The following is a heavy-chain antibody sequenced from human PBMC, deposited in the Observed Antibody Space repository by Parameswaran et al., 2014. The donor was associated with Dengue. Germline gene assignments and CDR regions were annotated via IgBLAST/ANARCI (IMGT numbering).Heavy chain of an antibody. D-gene: IGHD6-13*01. CDR3: ARRQLVLVNDY. V-gene: IGHV3-21*01. Sequence: VRQAPGKGLEWVSSISSSSSFIYYADSVKGRFTISRDNAKNSLYLQMNSLRAEDTAVYYCARRQLVLVNDYWGQGTLVTVSS. CDR2: ISSSSSFI. J-gene: IGHJ4*02.